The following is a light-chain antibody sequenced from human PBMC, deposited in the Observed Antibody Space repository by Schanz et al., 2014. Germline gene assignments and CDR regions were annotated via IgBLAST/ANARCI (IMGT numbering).Light chain of an antibody. J-gene: IGLJ2*01. CDR3: QSYDSSLSGSVV. CDR1: SSDVGGYKY. CDR2: EVN. Sequence: QSALTQPPSASGSPGQSVTISCTGTSSDVGGYKYVSWYQQHPGKVPKLMIYEVNKRPSGVPDRFSGSKSGTSASLAITGLQAEDEADYYCQSYDSSLSGSVVFGGGTKLTVL. V-gene: IGLV2-8*01.